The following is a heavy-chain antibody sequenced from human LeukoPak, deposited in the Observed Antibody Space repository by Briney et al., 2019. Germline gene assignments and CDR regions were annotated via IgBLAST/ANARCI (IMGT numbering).Heavy chain of an antibody. CDR3: ARDRRDGYNVLDY. CDR2: MKQDGSEK. J-gene: IGHJ4*02. CDR1: GFTFSSYG. Sequence: PGGSLRLSCAASGFTFSSYGMSWVRQAPGKGLEWVANMKQDGSEKYYVDSVKGRFTISRDNAKNSLYLEMNSLRAEDTAMFYCARDRRDGYNVLDYWGQGTLVTVSS. D-gene: IGHD5-24*01. V-gene: IGHV3-7*01.